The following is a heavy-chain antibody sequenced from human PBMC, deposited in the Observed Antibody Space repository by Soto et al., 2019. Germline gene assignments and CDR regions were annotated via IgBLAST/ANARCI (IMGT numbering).Heavy chain of an antibody. Sequence: PSETLSLTCTVSGGSISSYYWSWIRQHPGKGLEWIGYIYYSGSTYYNPSLKSRVTISVDTSKNQFSLKLSSVTAADTAVYYCASTFTYYYDSSGYYGPYYGMDVWGQGTTVTVSS. CDR3: ASTFTYYYDSSGYYGPYYGMDV. D-gene: IGHD3-22*01. V-gene: IGHV4-59*06. CDR2: IYYSGST. J-gene: IGHJ6*02. CDR1: GGSISSYY.